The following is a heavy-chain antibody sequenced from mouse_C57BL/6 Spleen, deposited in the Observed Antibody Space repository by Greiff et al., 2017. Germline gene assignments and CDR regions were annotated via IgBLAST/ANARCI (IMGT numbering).Heavy chain of an antibody. CDR1: GYTFTSYW. CDR2: IDPSDSYT. J-gene: IGHJ3*01. D-gene: IGHD3-2*02. V-gene: IGHV1-50*01. CDR3: ARTAHAWFAY. Sequence: QVQLQQPGAELVKPGASVKLSCKASGYTFTSYWMQWVKQRPGQGLEWIGEIDPSDSYTNYNQQLKGKATLTVDTSSSTAYMQLSSLTSEDSAVYYCARTAHAWFAYWGQGTLVTVSA.